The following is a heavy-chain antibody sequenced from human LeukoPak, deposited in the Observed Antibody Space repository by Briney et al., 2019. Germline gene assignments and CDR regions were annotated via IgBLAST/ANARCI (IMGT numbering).Heavy chain of an antibody. Sequence: GGSLRLSCAASGLSFSTYWMHWVRRAPGKGLVWVSSIKTDGRSTTYADSVKGRFTVSRDNAKNTLFLQMNSLRVEDTAVYYCATGQGDSRYYFDSWGQGTLVTVSS. V-gene: IGHV3-74*01. CDR1: GLSFSTYW. CDR2: IKTDGRST. D-gene: IGHD3-16*01. J-gene: IGHJ4*02. CDR3: ATGQGDSRYYFDS.